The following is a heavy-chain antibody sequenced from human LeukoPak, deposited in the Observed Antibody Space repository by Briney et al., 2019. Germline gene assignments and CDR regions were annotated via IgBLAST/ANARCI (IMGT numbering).Heavy chain of an antibody. J-gene: IGHJ4*02. CDR2: ISYDGSNK. D-gene: IGHD1-26*01. CDR1: GFTFSSYG. Sequence: GGSLRLSCAASGFTFSSYGMHWVRQAPGKGLEWVAVISYDGSNKYYADSVKGRFTISRDNSKNTLYLQMNSLRAEDTAVYYCAKEPYSGSQLLDYWGQGTLVTVSS. V-gene: IGHV3-30*18. CDR3: AKEPYSGSQLLDY.